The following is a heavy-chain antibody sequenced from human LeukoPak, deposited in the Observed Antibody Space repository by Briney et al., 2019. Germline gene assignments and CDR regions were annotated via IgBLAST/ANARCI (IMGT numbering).Heavy chain of an antibody. CDR3: ARDRATYQWLEEGNWFDP. CDR2: INPNSGGT. D-gene: IGHD6-19*01. V-gene: IGHV1-2*02. CDR1: GYTFTGYY. Sequence: ASVKVSCKASGYTFTGYYMHWVRQAPGQGLEWMGWINPNSGGTNYAQKFQGRVTMTRDTSISTAYMELSSLRSEDTAVYYCARDRATYQWLEEGNWFDPWGQGTLVTVSS. J-gene: IGHJ5*02.